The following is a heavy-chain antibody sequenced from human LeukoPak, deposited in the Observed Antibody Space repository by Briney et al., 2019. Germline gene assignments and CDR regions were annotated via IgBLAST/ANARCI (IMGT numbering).Heavy chain of an antibody. CDR2: INHSGST. CDR3: AEDILTKGGFDY. Sequence: KPSETLSLTCAVYGGSFSGYYWSWIRQPPGKGLEWIGEINHSGSTNYNPSLKSRVTISVDTSKNQFSLKLSSVTAADTAVYYCAEDILTKGGFDYWGQGTLVTVAS. D-gene: IGHD3-9*01. V-gene: IGHV4-34*01. J-gene: IGHJ4*02. CDR1: GGSFSGYY.